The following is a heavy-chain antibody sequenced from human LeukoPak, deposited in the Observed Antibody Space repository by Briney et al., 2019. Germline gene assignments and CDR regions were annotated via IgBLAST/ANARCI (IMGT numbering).Heavy chain of an antibody. V-gene: IGHV3-48*01. CDR1: GFTFSSYS. CDR2: ISSSSSTT. Sequence: GGSLRLSCAASGFTFSSYSMHWVRQAPGKGLEWVSYISSSSSTTYYADSVKGRFTISRDNAKNSLYLQVNSLRAEDTAVYYCARDRDSSGWSDYWGQGTLVTVSS. D-gene: IGHD6-19*01. CDR3: ARDRDSSGWSDY. J-gene: IGHJ4*02.